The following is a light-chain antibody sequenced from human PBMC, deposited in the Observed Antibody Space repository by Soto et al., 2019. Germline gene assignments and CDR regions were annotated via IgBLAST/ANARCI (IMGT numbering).Light chain of an antibody. V-gene: IGKV4-1*01. CDR3: QQYYSTMYT. Sequence: DIVMTQSPDSLAVSLGERATINCKSSQRVLYSSNNRDSLAWYQQKPGLTPKLLLYWESIRASGVPDRFSGGGSGPDFTLTISSLQSEDVAVYYCQQYYSTMYTFGQGTKLEIK. CDR1: QRVLYSSNNRDS. CDR2: WES. J-gene: IGKJ2*01.